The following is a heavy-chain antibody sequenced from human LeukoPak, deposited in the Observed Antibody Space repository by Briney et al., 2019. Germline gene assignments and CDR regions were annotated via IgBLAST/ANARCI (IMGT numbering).Heavy chain of an antibody. CDR1: GFTFSNFA. J-gene: IGHJ4*02. Sequence: PGGSLRLSCAASGFTFSNFAMSWVRQAPGKGLEWVSSMSVSAESTFYADSVKGRFTISRDNSKSTLYLQMNSLRVEDTAVYYCAKVVAARPREPVDYWGQGTLVTVSS. CDR3: AKVVAARPREPVDY. V-gene: IGHV3-23*01. D-gene: IGHD6-6*01. CDR2: MSVSAEST.